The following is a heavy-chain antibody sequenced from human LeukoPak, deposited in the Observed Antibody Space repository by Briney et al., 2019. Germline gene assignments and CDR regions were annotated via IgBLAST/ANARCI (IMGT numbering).Heavy chain of an antibody. CDR2: ISGSGGST. D-gene: IGHD2-8*01. Sequence: AGGSLRLSCAASGFTFSSYAMSWVRQAPGKGLEWVSAISGSGGSTYYADSVKGRFTISRDNSKNTLYLQMNSLRAGDTAVYYCARDWLRIQGYCTNGVCLHPYYFDYWGQGTLVTVSS. CDR1: GFTFSSYA. V-gene: IGHV3-23*01. J-gene: IGHJ4*02. CDR3: ARDWLRIQGYCTNGVCLHPYYFDY.